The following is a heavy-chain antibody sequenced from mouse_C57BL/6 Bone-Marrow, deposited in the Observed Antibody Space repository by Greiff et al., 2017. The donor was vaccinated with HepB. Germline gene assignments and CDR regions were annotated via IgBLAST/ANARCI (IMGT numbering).Heavy chain of an antibody. CDR1: GFTFSSYG. Sequence: EVKLMESGGDLVKPGGSLKLSCAASGFTFSSYGMSWVRQTPDKRLEWVATISSGGSYTYYPDSVKGRFTISRDNAKNTLYLQMSSLKSEDTAMYYCASRGLLRYGWYFDVWGTGTTVTVSS. J-gene: IGHJ1*03. V-gene: IGHV5-6*02. D-gene: IGHD1-1*01. CDR2: ISSGGSYT. CDR3: ASRGLLRYGWYFDV.